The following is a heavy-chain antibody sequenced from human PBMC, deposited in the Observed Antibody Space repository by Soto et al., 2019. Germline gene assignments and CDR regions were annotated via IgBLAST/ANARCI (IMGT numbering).Heavy chain of an antibody. D-gene: IGHD7-27*01. Sequence: QVQLQESGPGLVKPSGTLSLTCAVSGGSFTSNNWWTWVRQPPGQGLVWIGEIYRTGGTKYNPSRKGRVTISLTKPETRCSLKVASLTAADRAGYSGARRDPGGSVDYWGQGTLVTVSS. CDR1: GGSFTSNNW. CDR3: ARRDPGGSVDY. J-gene: IGHJ4*02. V-gene: IGHV4-4*02. CDR2: IYRTGGT.